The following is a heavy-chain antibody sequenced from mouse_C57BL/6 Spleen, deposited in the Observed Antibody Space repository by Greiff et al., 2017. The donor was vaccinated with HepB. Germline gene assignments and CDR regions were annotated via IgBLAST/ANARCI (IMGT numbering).Heavy chain of an antibody. CDR2: ISSGSSTI. D-gene: IGHD2-4*01. CDR1: GFTFSDYG. V-gene: IGHV5-17*01. J-gene: IGHJ1*03. Sequence: DVMLVESGGGLVKPGGSLKLSCAASGFTFSDYGMHWVRQAPEKGLEWVAYISSGSSTIYYADTVKGRFTISRDNAKNTLFLQMTSLRSEDTAMYYCARKDIYYDYNWYFDVWGTGTTVTVSS. CDR3: ARKDIYYDYNWYFDV.